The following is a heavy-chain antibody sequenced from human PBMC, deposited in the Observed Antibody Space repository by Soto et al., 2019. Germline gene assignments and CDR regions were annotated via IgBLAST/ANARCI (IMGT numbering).Heavy chain of an antibody. J-gene: IGHJ4*02. Sequence: QVQLVQSGAEVKKPGASVKVSCEASGYTFTGYYMHWVRQAPGQGLEWMGGINPNSGGTNYAQKCQGRVTMTRDASISTAYMELSRLRSDDTAVYYCARDPLHARLQTGTEGGTLDYWGQGTLVTVSS. V-gene: IGHV1-2*02. CDR3: ARDPLHARLQTGTEGGTLDY. CDR2: INPNSGGT. D-gene: IGHD1-7*01. CDR1: GYTFTGYY.